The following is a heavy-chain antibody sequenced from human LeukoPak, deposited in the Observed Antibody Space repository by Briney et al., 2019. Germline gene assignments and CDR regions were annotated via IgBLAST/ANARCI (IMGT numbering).Heavy chain of an antibody. D-gene: IGHD5-24*01. CDR2: IIPIFGTA. V-gene: IGHV1-69*05. J-gene: IGHJ3*02. Sequence: SVKVSCKASGGTFSSYAISWVRQAPGQGLEWMGRIIPIFGTANYAQKFRGRVTITTDESTSTAYMELSGLRSEDTAVYYCARDLGDGYRAVDAFDIWGQGTMVTVSS. CDR3: ARDLGDGYRAVDAFDI. CDR1: GGTFSSYA.